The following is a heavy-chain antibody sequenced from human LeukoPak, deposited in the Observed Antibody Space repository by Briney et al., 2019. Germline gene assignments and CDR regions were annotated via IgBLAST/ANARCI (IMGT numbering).Heavy chain of an antibody. D-gene: IGHD5-12*01. CDR2: ISGSGGST. CDR1: GFTFSSYA. J-gene: IGHJ4*02. CDR3: AGEEDSGYDYDY. V-gene: IGHV3-23*01. Sequence: GGSLRLSCAASGFTFSSYAMSWVRQAPGKGLEWVSAISGSGGSTYYADSVKGRFTISRDNSKNTLYLQMNSLRAEDTAVYHCAGEEDSGYDYDYWGQGTLVTVSS.